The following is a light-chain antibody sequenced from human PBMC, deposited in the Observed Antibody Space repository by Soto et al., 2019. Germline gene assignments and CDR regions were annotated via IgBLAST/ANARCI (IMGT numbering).Light chain of an antibody. V-gene: IGLV2-23*02. CDR1: SSDVGKYNL. CDR2: EVT. CDR3: CSYAGSSTLV. Sequence: QSALTQPASVSGSPGQSITISCTGTSSDVGKYNLVSWYQQHPGKAPKFMIYEVTKRPSGVSDRFSGSKSGNTASLTISGLQTEDEADYYCCSYAGSSTLVFGGGTKLTVL. J-gene: IGLJ2*01.